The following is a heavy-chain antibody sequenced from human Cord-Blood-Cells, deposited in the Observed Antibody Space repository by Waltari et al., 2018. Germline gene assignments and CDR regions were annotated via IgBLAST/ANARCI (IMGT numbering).Heavy chain of an antibody. CDR2: INHSGST. CDR1: GGSFSGYY. D-gene: IGHD6-19*01. V-gene: IGHV4-34*01. Sequence: QVQLQQWGAGLLKPSETLSLTCAVYGGSFSGYYWSWIRQPPGKGLEWIGEINHSGSTNDTPSLKSRVTISVDTSKNQFSLKLSSVTAADTAVYYCASLEGGWYFYWGQGTLVTVSS. CDR3: ASLEGGWYFY. J-gene: IGHJ4*02.